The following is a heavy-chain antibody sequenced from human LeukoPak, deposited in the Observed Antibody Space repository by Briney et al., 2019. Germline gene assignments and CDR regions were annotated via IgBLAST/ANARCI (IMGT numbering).Heavy chain of an antibody. CDR2: IYYSGST. D-gene: IGHD2-2*01. CDR1: GGSISSGDYY. V-gene: IGHV4-30-4*08. CDR3: ARDCSSTSCYQRRDDY. J-gene: IGHJ4*02. Sequence: PSETLSLTCTVSGGSISSGDYYWSWIRQPPGKGLEWIGSIYYSGSTYYNPSLKSRVTISVDTSKNQFSLKLSSVTAADTAVYYCARDCSSTSCYQRRDDYWGQGTLVTVSS.